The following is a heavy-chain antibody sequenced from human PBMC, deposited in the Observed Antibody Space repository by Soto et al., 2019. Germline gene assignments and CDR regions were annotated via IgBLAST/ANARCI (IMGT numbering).Heavy chain of an antibody. V-gene: IGHV3-74*01. D-gene: IGHD1-1*01. Sequence: GGSLRLSCAASGFTFSSDWLHWVRQAPGKGLEWVSRINTDGSGTSYADSVKGRFTISRDNAKNTLYLQMNSLRAEDTAIYYCARDRTRFADYWGPGTMVTVSS. CDR2: INTDGSGT. CDR1: GFTFSSDW. J-gene: IGHJ4*02. CDR3: ARDRTRFADY.